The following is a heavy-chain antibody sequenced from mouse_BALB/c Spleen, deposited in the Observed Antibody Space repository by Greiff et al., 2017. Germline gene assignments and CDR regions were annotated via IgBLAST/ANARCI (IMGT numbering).Heavy chain of an antibody. CDR3: GRHGDYGSSPFDY. CDR1: GFTFSSYT. CDR2: ISNGGGST. J-gene: IGHJ2*01. Sequence: EVQLVESGGGLVQPGGSLKLSCAASGFTFSSYTMSWVRQTPEKRLEWVAYISNGGGSTYYPDTVKGRFTISRDNAKNTLYLQMSSLKSEDTAMYYCGRHGDYGSSPFDYWGQGTTLTVSS. V-gene: IGHV5-12-2*01. D-gene: IGHD1-1*01.